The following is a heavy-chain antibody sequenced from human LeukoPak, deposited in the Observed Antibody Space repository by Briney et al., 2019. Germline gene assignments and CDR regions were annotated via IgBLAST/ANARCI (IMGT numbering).Heavy chain of an antibody. D-gene: IGHD2-21*02. CDR3: TSWGDTTAEYFQR. CDR1: GFTFNRCW. CDR2: INPDGRDT. J-gene: IGHJ1*01. V-gene: IGHV3-7*01. Sequence: TGGSLRLSCVVSGFTFNRCWMNWVRQAPGKGLEWVAHINPDGRDTYYVDSVKGRFTISRDNAQNSMYLQMNSLRVEDTAVYYCTSWGDTTAEYFQRWGQGTLATVSS.